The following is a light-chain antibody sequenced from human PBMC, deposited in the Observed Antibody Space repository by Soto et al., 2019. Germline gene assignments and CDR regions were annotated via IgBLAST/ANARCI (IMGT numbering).Light chain of an antibody. CDR1: SSDVGSYDF. Sequence: QSALTQPASVSGSPGQSITISCTGTSSDVGSYDFVSWYQLHPGKAPKLIVFKVNNRPSGVSYRFSGSKSGNTASLTISGLQAEDEADYFCCSYSISTAYLFGTGTKVTV. V-gene: IGLV2-14*01. J-gene: IGLJ1*01. CDR2: KVN. CDR3: CSYSISTAYL.